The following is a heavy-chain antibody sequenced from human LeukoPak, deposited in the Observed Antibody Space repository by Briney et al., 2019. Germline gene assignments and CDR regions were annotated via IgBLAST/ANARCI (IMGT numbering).Heavy chain of an antibody. CDR3: ARDRPTYSSGYFDY. CDR1: GDSISSGSYY. J-gene: IGHJ4*02. V-gene: IGHV4-61*01. D-gene: IGHD3-22*01. CDR2: SENS. Sequence: SQTLSLTCAVSGDSISSGSYYWSWVRQPPGKGLEWIGNSENSNYNPSLASRLTISVDTSKNQFSLSLTSVTAADTAVYYCARDRPTYSSGYFDYWGPGILVAVSS.